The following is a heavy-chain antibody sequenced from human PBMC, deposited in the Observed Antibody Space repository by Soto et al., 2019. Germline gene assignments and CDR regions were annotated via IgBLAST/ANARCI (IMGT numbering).Heavy chain of an antibody. D-gene: IGHD3-16*02. V-gene: IGHV3-23*01. CDR3: AKDNDYVWGSYRLGPFDY. J-gene: IGHJ4*02. Sequence: EVQLLESGGGLVQPGGSLRLSCAASGFTFSSYAMSWVRQAPGKGLEWVSAISGSGGSTYYADSVKGRFTISRDNSKNTLYLQMNSLRAEDTAVYYCAKDNDYVWGSYRLGPFDYWGQGTLVTVSS. CDR2: ISGSGGST. CDR1: GFTFSSYA.